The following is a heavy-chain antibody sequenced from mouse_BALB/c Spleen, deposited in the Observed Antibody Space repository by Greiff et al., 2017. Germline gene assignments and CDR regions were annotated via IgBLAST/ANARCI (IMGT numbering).Heavy chain of an antibody. D-gene: IGHD2-14*01. J-gene: IGHJ3*01. CDR3: ARSEVRRFAY. Sequence: VKLMESGAELAKPGASVKMSCKASGYTFTSYWMHWVKQRPGQGLEWIGYINPSTGYTEYNQKFKDKATLTADKSSSTAYMQLSSLTSEDSTVYYCARSEVRRFAYWGQGTLVTVSA. CDR2: INPSTGYT. CDR1: GYTFTSYW. V-gene: IGHV1-7*01.